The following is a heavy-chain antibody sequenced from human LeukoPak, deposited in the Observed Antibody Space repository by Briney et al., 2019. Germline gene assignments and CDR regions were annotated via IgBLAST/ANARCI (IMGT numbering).Heavy chain of an antibody. CDR1: GDSVSINSVT. Sequence: SQTLSLTCAISGDSVSINSVTWNWIRQSPSRGLEWLGRTYYRSTWYNDYAVSVRGRITVNPDSSKNQFSLHLNSVTPEDTAVYYCARRLTQYDCFDPWGQGILVTVSS. J-gene: IGHJ5*02. CDR3: ARRLTQYDCFDP. CDR2: TYYRSTWYN. D-gene: IGHD2-2*01. V-gene: IGHV6-1*01.